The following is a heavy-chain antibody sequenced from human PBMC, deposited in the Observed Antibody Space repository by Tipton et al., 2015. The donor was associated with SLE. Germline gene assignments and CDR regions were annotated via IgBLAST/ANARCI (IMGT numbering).Heavy chain of an antibody. J-gene: IGHJ4*02. CDR2: ISYSETT. CDR1: GGSISSGNSY. CDR3: AGAWQGYCSGGTCYVLDY. D-gene: IGHD2-15*01. Sequence: TLSLTCSVSGGSISSGNSYWGWIRQPVGKGLEWVGYISYSETTNYNPSLKSRVTISVDTSKNQFSLKLRSVTAADTAVYYCAGAWQGYCSGGTCYVLDYWGQGTLVTVSS. V-gene: IGHV4-61*10.